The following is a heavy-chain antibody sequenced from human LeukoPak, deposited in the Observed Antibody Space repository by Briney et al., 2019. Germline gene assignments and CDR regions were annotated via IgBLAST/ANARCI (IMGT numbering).Heavy chain of an antibody. CDR2: IYSGGST. CDR1: GFTFSDYY. Sequence: GGSLRLSCAAPGFTFSDYYMSWVRQAPGKGLEWVSVIYSGGSTYYADPVKGRFTISRDNSKNTLYLQMNSLRAEDTAVYYCARGGPAAGRFDYWGQGTLVTVSS. D-gene: IGHD6-13*01. J-gene: IGHJ4*02. V-gene: IGHV3-66*01. CDR3: ARGGPAAGRFDY.